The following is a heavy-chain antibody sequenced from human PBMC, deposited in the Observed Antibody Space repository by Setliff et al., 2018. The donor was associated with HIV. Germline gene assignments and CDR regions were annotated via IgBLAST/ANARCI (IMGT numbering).Heavy chain of an antibody. CDR1: GGSISSGSYY. CDR2: IYTSGST. J-gene: IGHJ6*03. Sequence: SETLSLTCTVSGGSISSGSYYWSWIRQPAGKGLQWIGRIYTSGSTNYNPSLKSRVTISVDTSKNQFSLKLSSVTAADTAVYYCARSPGIAAAVGNYYYYMDVWGKGTTVTVSS. CDR3: ARSPGIAAAVGNYYYYMDV. V-gene: IGHV4-61*02. D-gene: IGHD6-13*01.